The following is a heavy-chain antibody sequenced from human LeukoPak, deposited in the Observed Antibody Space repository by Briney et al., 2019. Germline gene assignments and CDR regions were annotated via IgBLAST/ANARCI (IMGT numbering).Heavy chain of an antibody. Sequence: ASVKVSCKASGYTFSSYGISWVRQAPGQGLEWMGWITSYNGNTKYAQQLQGRVTMTTDTSTGTAYMELSSLRSEDTAVYYCATAMKWELLGLDYWGQGTLVTVSS. CDR2: ITSYNGNT. V-gene: IGHV1-18*01. J-gene: IGHJ4*02. CDR3: ATAMKWELLGLDY. CDR1: GYTFSSYG. D-gene: IGHD1-26*01.